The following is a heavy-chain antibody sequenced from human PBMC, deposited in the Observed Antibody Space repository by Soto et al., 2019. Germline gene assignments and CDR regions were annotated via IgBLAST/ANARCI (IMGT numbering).Heavy chain of an antibody. V-gene: IGHV3-23*01. CDR2: ISNSGSNR. J-gene: IGHJ6*03. CDR1: GFTFSNYV. CDR3: ARRGRTLPHYSYYMDV. Sequence: EVQLLEYGGGLVQPGGSLRLSCAASGFTFSNYVMSWVRQAPGKGLEWVSSISNSGSNRYYAESVKGRVTISRDNSNNTLYLQMNSLRAEDTALYYCARRGRTLPHYSYYMDVWGNGTTVTVSS.